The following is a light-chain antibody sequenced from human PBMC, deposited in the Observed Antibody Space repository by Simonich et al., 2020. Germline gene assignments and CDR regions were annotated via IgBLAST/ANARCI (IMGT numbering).Light chain of an antibody. CDR1: SGSISSNY. CDR2: EDN. CDR3: QSYDSSIWV. Sequence: NFMLTQPHSVSESPGKTVTISCTRSSGSISSNYVQCYQQRPGSAPTPVIYEDNQRPSGVPDRFSGSIDSSSNSASLTISGLKTEYEADYYCQSYDSSIWVFGGGTKLTVL. J-gene: IGLJ3*02. V-gene: IGLV6-57*03.